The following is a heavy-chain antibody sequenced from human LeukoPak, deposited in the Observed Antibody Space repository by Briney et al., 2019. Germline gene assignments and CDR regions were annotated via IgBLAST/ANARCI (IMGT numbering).Heavy chain of an antibody. CDR3: ARGGYSYGLRY. Sequence: GGSLRLSCAASGFIVSDNYMSWVRQAPGKGLEWLAVIYGGNSTYYAASVKGRFTISRDNSKNILYLQMNSLTAEDTAVYYCARGGYSYGLRYWGQGTLVTVSS. CDR1: GFIVSDNY. D-gene: IGHD5-18*01. V-gene: IGHV3-53*01. J-gene: IGHJ4*02. CDR2: IYGGNST.